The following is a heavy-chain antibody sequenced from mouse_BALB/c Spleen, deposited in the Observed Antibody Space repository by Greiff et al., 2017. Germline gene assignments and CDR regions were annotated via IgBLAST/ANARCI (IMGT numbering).Heavy chain of an antibody. CDR3: ARHVLRYYAMDY. V-gene: IGHV5-9-3*01. D-gene: IGHD1-1*01. CDR1: GFTFSSYA. Sequence: EVQLVESGGGLVKPGGSLKLSCAASGFTFSSYAMSWVRQTPEKRLEWVATISSGGSYTYYPDSVKGRFTISRDNAKNTLYLQMSSLRSEDTAMYYCARHVLRYYAMDYWGQGTSVTVSS. J-gene: IGHJ4*01. CDR2: ISSGGSYT.